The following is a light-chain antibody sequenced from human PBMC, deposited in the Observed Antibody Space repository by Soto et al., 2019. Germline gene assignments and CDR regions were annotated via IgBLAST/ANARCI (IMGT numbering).Light chain of an antibody. CDR3: QQYGSSPVT. CDR1: QSVSSSY. CDR2: GAS. Sequence: EIVLTQSPGTLSLSPGERATLSCRTSQSVSSSYLAWYQQKPGQAPRLLIYGASSRATGIPDRFSGSGSGTDFTLTISRLEPEDFAVYYCQQYGSSPVTFGQGTKLEIK. V-gene: IGKV3-20*01. J-gene: IGKJ2*01.